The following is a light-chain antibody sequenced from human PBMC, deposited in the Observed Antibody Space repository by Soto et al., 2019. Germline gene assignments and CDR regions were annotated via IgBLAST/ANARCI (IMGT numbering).Light chain of an antibody. CDR3: QQYGSSPVT. CDR1: QSVSSSY. CDR2: GAS. Sequence: EIVLTQSPGTLSLSPGERATLSCRTSQSVSSSYLAWYQQKPGQAPRLLIYGASSRATGIPDRFSGSGSGTDFTLTISRLEPEDFAVYYCQQYGSSPVTFGQGTKLEIK. V-gene: IGKV3-20*01. J-gene: IGKJ2*01.